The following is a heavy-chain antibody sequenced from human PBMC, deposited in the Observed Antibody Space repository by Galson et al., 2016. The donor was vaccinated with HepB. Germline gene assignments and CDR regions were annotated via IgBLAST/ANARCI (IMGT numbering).Heavy chain of an antibody. CDR1: GYTFTNYG. J-gene: IGHJ4*02. CDR2: ISAYNGDI. Sequence: SVKVSCKASGYTFTNYGITWVRQAPGQGVEWMGWISAYNGDIHYAQRLQDRLTVTIDTPTSTAYMDLRSLRSDDTAVYYCARGAAKEGDFDYWGQGTLVIVSS. V-gene: IGHV1-18*01. CDR3: ARGAAKEGDFDY. D-gene: IGHD1-26*01.